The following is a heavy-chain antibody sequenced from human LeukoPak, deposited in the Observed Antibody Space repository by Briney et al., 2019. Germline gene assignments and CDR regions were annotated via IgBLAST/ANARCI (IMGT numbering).Heavy chain of an antibody. CDR1: GFTFRNAG. J-gene: IGHJ3*02. D-gene: IGHD3-22*01. Sequence: PAGSLRLSCAASGFTFRNAGMCWVRQAPGKGLEWGGRIKSKTDGGTTDYAAPVKGRFTISRDLSKNTLYLQMNSLKTEDTAVYYCTTGRYDSSGYYYDAFDIWGQGTMVTVSS. CDR3: TTGRYDSSGYYYDAFDI. V-gene: IGHV3-15*01. CDR2: IKSKTDGGTT.